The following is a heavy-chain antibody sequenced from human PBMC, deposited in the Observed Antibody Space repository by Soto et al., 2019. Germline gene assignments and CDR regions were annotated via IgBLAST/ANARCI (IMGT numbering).Heavy chain of an antibody. Sequence: NPSETLSLTCTVSGGSSSSYYWSLIPQPPGKGLEWIGYIYYSGSTNYNPSLKSRVTISVDRCKNQFSLKLSSVTAADTAVYYCARLYYYDSSGYCYSAFDILGQGKTVTV. CDR3: ARLYYYDSSGYCYSAFDI. V-gene: IGHV4-59*01. J-gene: IGHJ3*02. D-gene: IGHD3-22*01. CDR1: GGSSSSYY. CDR2: IYYSGST.